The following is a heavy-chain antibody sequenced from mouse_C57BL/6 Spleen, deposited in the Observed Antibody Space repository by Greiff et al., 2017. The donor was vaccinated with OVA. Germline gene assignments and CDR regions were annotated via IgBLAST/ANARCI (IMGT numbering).Heavy chain of an antibody. CDR3: ARVGVLVCYPWFAY. Sequence: EVQLVEPGGGLVKPGGSLKLSCAASGFTFTSYSMSWVRQTPEKRLEWVATISDGGSYTYYPDNVKGHYTITRDNAKNNLYLKMSHLTSEDTAMYYCARVGVLVCYPWFAYWGQGTLVTVSA. CDR1: GFTFTSYS. CDR2: ISDGGSYT. J-gene: IGHJ3*01. D-gene: IGHD2-10*02. V-gene: IGHV5-4*01.